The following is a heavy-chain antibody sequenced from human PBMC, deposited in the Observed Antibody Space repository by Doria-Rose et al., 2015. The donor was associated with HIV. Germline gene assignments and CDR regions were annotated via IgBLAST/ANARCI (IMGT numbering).Heavy chain of an antibody. V-gene: IGHV4-39*07. CDR3: VMMPHY. Sequence: LILQPPGKGLEWIGSYYSSGRTYYNPSLKSRVTISADTSKNQFSLNLSSLTAADTAVYYCVMMPHYWGQGTLVTVSS. CDR2: YYSSGRT. J-gene: IGHJ4*02. D-gene: IGHD3-16*01.